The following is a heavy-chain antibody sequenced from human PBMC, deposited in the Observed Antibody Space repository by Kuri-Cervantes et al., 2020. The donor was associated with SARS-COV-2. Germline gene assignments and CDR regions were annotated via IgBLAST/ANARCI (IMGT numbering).Heavy chain of an antibody. D-gene: IGHD1-26*01. V-gene: IGHV3-23*01. Sequence: GGSLRLSCTVSGLTFSAYAMTWVRQAPGKGLEWVSTISGSGRATEYADSVKGRFTMSRDNSKNTMYLEMNSLRADDTAVYYCAKSRMWELYLRDAFDVWGLGTLVTVSS. CDR2: ISGSGRAT. CDR3: AKSRMWELYLRDAFDV. CDR1: GLTFSAYA. J-gene: IGHJ3*01.